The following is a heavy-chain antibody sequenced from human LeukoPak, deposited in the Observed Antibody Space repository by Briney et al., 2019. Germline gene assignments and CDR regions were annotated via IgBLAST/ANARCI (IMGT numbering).Heavy chain of an antibody. CDR2: IYTSGST. CDR1: GGSISSYY. Sequence: PSETLSLTCTVSGGSISSYYWSWIRQPAGKGLEWIGRIYTSGSTNYNPSLKSRVTMSVDTSKNQFSPKLSSVTAADTAVYYCARDLLAAAAGTYFDYWGQGTLVTVSS. D-gene: IGHD6-13*01. CDR3: ARDLLAAAAGTYFDY. J-gene: IGHJ4*02. V-gene: IGHV4-4*07.